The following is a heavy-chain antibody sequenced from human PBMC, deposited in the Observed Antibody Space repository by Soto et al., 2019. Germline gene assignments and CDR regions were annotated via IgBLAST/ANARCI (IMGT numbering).Heavy chain of an antibody. Sequence: TSETLSLTCTVSGGSISSGGYYWSWIRQHPGKGLEWIGYIYYSGSTYYNPSLKSRVTISVDTSKNQFSLKLSSVTAADTAVYYCARAPRAIEWMSSYMDVWGKGTTVTVSS. CDR3: ARAPRAIEWMSSYMDV. D-gene: IGHD5-12*01. CDR2: IYYSGST. CDR1: GGSISSGGYY. J-gene: IGHJ6*03. V-gene: IGHV4-31*03.